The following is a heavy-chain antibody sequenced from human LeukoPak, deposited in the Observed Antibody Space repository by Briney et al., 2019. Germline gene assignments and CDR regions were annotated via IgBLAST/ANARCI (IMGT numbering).Heavy chain of an antibody. CDR2: IYYSGST. CDR3: ARESHNWNDVWFDP. Sequence: SETLSLTCTVSGGSISSSSYYWGWIRQPPGKGLEWIGSIYYSGSTNCNPSLKSRVTISVDTSKNQFSLKLSSVTAADTAVYYCARESHNWNDVWFDPWGQGTLVTVSS. D-gene: IGHD1-20*01. V-gene: IGHV4-39*07. J-gene: IGHJ5*02. CDR1: GGSISSSSYY.